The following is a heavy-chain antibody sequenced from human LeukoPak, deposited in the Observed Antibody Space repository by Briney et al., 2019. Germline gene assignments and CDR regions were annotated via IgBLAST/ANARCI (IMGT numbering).Heavy chain of an antibody. J-gene: IGHJ4*02. CDR3: ATAYSSSSGRPFDY. Sequence: SETLSLTCTVSGGSISSHYWSWIRQPPGEGLEWIGYIYYSGSTNYNPSLKSRVTISVDTSKNQFSLKLSSVTAADTAVYYCATAYSSSSGRPFDYWGQGTLVIVSS. V-gene: IGHV4-59*11. D-gene: IGHD6-6*01. CDR2: IYYSGST. CDR1: GGSISSHY.